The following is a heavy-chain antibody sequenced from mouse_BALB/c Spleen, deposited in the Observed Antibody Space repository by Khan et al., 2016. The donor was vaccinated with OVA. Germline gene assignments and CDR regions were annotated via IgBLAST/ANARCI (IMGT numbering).Heavy chain of an antibody. D-gene: IGHD1-1*01. Sequence: EVQLVESGGDLVKPGGSLKLSYAASGFTFSTYGMSWARQTPDKRLEWVATISTGGSYTYYPDSVKGRFTISRDNAKNTLYLQMSSLKSEDTAMFYCARLAYYYDSEGFAYWGQGTLVTVSA. CDR3: ARLAYYYDSEGFAY. CDR1: GFTFSTYG. V-gene: IGHV5-6*01. CDR2: ISTGGSYT. J-gene: IGHJ3*01.